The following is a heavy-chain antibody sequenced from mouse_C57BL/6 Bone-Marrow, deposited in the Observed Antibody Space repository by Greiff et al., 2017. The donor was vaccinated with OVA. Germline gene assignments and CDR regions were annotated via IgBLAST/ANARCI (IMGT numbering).Heavy chain of an antibody. CDR3: AHYGSRLYLHY. J-gene: IGHJ2*02. Sequence: QVQLKQPGAELVRPGTSVKLSCKASGYTFTNYWMHWVKQRPGQGLEWIGVIAPSDSYINYNQKFKGRATLTVDTSSSTAYMHLSSLTSADSAVYYCAHYGSRLYLHYWGQGTSLTVSS. CDR1: GYTFTNYW. D-gene: IGHD1-1*01. CDR2: IAPSDSYI. V-gene: IGHV1-59*01.